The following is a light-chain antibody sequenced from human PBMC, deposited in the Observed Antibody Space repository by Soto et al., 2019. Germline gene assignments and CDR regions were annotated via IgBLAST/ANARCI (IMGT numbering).Light chain of an antibody. J-gene: IGKJ2*01. CDR2: GAS. Sequence: EIVLTQSPGTLSLSPGERATLSCRASQSVSSSYLAWYQQKPGQAPRLLIYGASSRATGIPDRFSGSGSGTDFTLTISRLEPEDVATYYCQETYGTPYTFGQGTTLQI. V-gene: IGKV3-20*01. CDR1: QSVSSSY. CDR3: QETYGTPYT.